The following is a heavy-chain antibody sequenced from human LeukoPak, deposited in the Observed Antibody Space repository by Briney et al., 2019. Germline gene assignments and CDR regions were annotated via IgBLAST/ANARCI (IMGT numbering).Heavy chain of an antibody. V-gene: IGHV3-30*02. CDR1: GFTFSRYG. D-gene: IGHD3-10*01. Sequence: PGGSLRLSCAASGFTFSRYGMHWVRQAPGKGLEWVAFIWDDGSLTYYADSVKDRFTISRDNSNNTLYLQMSSLRADGTAVYYCVVRHLDRLLSYYDHWGQGTLVTVSS. CDR3: VVRHLDRLLSYYDH. J-gene: IGHJ4*02. CDR2: IWDDGSLT.